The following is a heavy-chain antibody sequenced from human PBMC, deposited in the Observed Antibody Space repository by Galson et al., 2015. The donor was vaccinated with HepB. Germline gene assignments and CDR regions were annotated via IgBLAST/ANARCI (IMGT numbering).Heavy chain of an antibody. D-gene: IGHD3-22*01. Sequence: SVKVSCKASGYTFTGYYMHWVRQAPGQGLEWMGWINPNSGGTNYAQKFQGRVTMTRDTSISTAYMELSRLRSDDTAVYYCARVNYYDSSGYRYYYYGMDVWGQGTTVTVSS. CDR1: GYTFTGYY. J-gene: IGHJ6*02. CDR3: ARVNYYDSSGYRYYYYGMDV. V-gene: IGHV1-2*02. CDR2: INPNSGGT.